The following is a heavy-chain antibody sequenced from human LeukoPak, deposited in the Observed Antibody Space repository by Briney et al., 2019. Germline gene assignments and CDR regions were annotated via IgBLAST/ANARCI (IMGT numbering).Heavy chain of an antibody. CDR2: IPGSGDST. D-gene: IGHD6-19*01. CDR1: GFTFSSYA. Sequence: GGSLRLSCAASGFTFSSYAMSWVRQAPGKGLEWVSAIPGSGDSTYYADSVKGRFTISRDNSKNTLYLQMNSLRAGDTAVYYCARRFVGSSGLYNIDYWGQGTLVTVSS. CDR3: ARRFVGSSGLYNIDY. V-gene: IGHV3-23*01. J-gene: IGHJ4*02.